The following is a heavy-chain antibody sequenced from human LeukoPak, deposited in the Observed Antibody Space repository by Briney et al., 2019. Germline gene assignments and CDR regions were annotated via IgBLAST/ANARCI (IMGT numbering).Heavy chain of an antibody. Sequence: ASVKVSCKASGYTFTSYGISWVRQAPGQGLEWMGESIPMFETANYAQKFQGRVTITADEFTTTVYMELSSLRSEDTAVYYCARGIRYYDILTGHVKGHDNSYYYYMDVWGQGTAVTISS. CDR2: SIPMFETA. V-gene: IGHV1-69*13. J-gene: IGHJ6*03. CDR1: GYTFTSYG. D-gene: IGHD3-9*01. CDR3: ARGIRYYDILTGHVKGHDNSYYYYMDV.